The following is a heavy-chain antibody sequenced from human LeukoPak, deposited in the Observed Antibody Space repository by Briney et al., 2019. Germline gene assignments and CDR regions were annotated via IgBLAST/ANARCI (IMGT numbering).Heavy chain of an antibody. Sequence: GASVKVSCTASGYTFTGYYMHWVRQAPGQGLEWMGWINPNSGGTNYAQKFQGRVTMTRDTSISTAYMELSRLRSDDTAVYYCALSACGGDCYSPDYAFDIWGQGTMVTVSS. CDR1: GYTFTGYY. D-gene: IGHD2-21*02. V-gene: IGHV1-2*02. CDR3: ALSACGGDCYSPDYAFDI. CDR2: INPNSGGT. J-gene: IGHJ3*02.